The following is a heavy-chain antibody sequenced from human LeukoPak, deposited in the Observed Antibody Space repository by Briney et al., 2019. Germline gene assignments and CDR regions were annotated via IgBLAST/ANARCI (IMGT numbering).Heavy chain of an antibody. D-gene: IGHD3-9*01. V-gene: IGHV3-48*03. CDR3: ARDSAILTGYFDY. CDR2: ISSSGSTI. Sequence: GGSLRLSCAASGLTFSSYEMNWVRQAPGKGLEWVSYISSSGSTIYYADSVKGRFTISRDNAKNSLYLQMNSLRAEDTAVYYCARDSAILTGYFDYWGQGTLVTVSS. J-gene: IGHJ4*02. CDR1: GLTFSSYE.